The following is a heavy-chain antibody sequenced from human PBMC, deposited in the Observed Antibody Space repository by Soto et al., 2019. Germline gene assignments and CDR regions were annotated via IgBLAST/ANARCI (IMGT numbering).Heavy chain of an antibody. CDR3: ARNVVVVVAAIFDY. J-gene: IGHJ4*02. CDR1: GGSISSSSYY. Sequence: QLQLQESGPGLVKPSETLSLTCTVSGGSISSSSYYWGWIRQPPGKGLEWIGSIYYSGSTYYSPSLKSRVTISVDTSKNQFSLKLSSLTAADTAVYYCARNVVVVVAAIFDYWGQGTLATVSS. V-gene: IGHV4-39*01. CDR2: IYYSGST. D-gene: IGHD2-15*01.